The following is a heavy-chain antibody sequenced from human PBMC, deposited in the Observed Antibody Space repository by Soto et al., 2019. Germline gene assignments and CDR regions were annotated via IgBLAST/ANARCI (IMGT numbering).Heavy chain of an antibody. Sequence: SETLSLTCTVSGGSVSSGSYYWSWIRQPPGKGLEWIGYIYYSGSTNYNPSLKSRVTISVDTAKNQFSLKLSSVTVADTAVYYCARADRLYCSGPDRTYYYYYGMDVWGQGTTVTVSS. J-gene: IGHJ6*02. CDR1: GGSVSSGSYY. CDR3: ARADRLYCSGPDRTYYYYYGMDV. V-gene: IGHV4-61*01. CDR2: IYYSGST. D-gene: IGHD6-19*01.